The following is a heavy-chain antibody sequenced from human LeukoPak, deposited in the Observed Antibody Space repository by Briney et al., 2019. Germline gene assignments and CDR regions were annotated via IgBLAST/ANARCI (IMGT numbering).Heavy chain of an antibody. Sequence: GGSLRLSCAASRFTIRRYAMSCVRQAPGKGLEWVSDMCGGRGVTYYADSVTGRFAISRDNSKTTLYMQMASLRAETTAVYYCARIKVSRLDYWGHGTLVTVSS. CDR2: MCGGRGVT. D-gene: IGHD3-16*01. V-gene: IGHV3-23*01. CDR1: RFTIRRYA. J-gene: IGHJ4*01. CDR3: ARIKVSRLDY.